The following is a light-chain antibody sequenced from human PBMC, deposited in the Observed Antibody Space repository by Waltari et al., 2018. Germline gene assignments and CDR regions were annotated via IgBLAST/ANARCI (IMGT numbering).Light chain of an antibody. CDR3: QQCYSSPYT. V-gene: IGKV4-1*01. Sequence: DIVMTQSPDSLAVSLGVRATINCKSSQSVLSSSNNKNYLGLYQQKPGQPPKRLISWASTRESGVPDRFSGSGSGTDFTLTINSLQAEDVAVYYCQQCYSSPYTFGQGTKLEIK. CDR2: WAS. CDR1: QSVLSSSNNKNY. J-gene: IGKJ2*01.